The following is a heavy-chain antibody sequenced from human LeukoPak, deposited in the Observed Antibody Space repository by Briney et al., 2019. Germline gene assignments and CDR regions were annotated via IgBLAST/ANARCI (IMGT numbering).Heavy chain of an antibody. J-gene: IGHJ4*02. Sequence: GGSLRLSCSASGFTFSSYAMHWVRQAPGKGLKYVSAISSNGGSTYYADSVKGRFTISRDNSKNTLYLQMSSLRAEDTAVYYCVKDLGYSGYAFDYWGQGTLVTVSS. CDR1: GFTFSSYA. CDR3: VKDLGYSGYAFDY. V-gene: IGHV3-64D*06. D-gene: IGHD5-12*01. CDR2: ISSNGGST.